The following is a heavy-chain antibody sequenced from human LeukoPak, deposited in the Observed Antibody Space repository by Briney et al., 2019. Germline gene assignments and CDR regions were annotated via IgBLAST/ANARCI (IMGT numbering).Heavy chain of an antibody. CDR1: AGTISSYY. CDR2: IYTSGST. J-gene: IGHJ5*02. D-gene: IGHD3-10*01. V-gene: IGHV4-4*07. Sequence: SETLSLTCTVSAGTISSYYWSWIRQPAGKGLEWIGRIYTSGSTNYNPSLKSRVTISVDTSKNQFSLKLSSVTAADTAVYYCARLDRDIYGSGKLYWFDPWGQGPQVTVSS. CDR3: ARLDRDIYGSGKLYWFDP.